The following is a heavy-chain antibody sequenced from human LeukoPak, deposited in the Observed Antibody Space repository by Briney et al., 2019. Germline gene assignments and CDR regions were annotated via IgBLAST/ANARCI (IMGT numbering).Heavy chain of an antibody. V-gene: IGHV4-39*07. Sequence: SETLSLTCTVSGDSISTGIYYWGWIRQPPGKGLEWIGSIYYSGSTYYNPSLKSRVSISVDTSKNEFSLKLSSVTAADTAVYYCATVLLWFGELTAGWFDPWGQGTLVTVSS. CDR1: GDSISTGIYY. D-gene: IGHD3-10*01. CDR3: ATVLLWFGELTAGWFDP. J-gene: IGHJ5*02. CDR2: IYYSGST.